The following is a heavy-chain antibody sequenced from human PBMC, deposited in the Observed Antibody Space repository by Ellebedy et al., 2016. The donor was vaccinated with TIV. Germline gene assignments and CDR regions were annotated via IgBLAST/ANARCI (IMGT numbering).Heavy chain of an antibody. D-gene: IGHD1-26*01. CDR1: GFTFNNYW. CDR3: ERDGGTYYSAHFDQ. Sequence: GESLKISCAASGFTFNNYWMTSVRQAPGKGLEYVANIKEDGNEKHYADYVKGRVSISRDNAKNSLYLQMNSLRAEDTAIYYCERDGGTYYSAHFDQWGQGTPVTVSS. V-gene: IGHV3-7*03. J-gene: IGHJ4*02. CDR2: IKEDGNEK.